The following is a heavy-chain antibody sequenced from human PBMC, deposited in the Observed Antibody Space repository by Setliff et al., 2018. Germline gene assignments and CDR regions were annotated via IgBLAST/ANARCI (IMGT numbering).Heavy chain of an antibody. V-gene: IGHV1-69*05. J-gene: IGHJ4*02. CDR3: ARVGFRGVMSAYFDF. D-gene: IGHD3-10*01. Sequence: SVKVSCKASGGTFSNYGVSWVRQAPGQGLEWMGGTIPLFGTTDYAQKFRGRVTIITDESTTTAYMELSSLRSEDTAVYYCARVGFRGVMSAYFDFWGQGTQVTVSS. CDR1: GGTFSNYG. CDR2: TIPLFGTT.